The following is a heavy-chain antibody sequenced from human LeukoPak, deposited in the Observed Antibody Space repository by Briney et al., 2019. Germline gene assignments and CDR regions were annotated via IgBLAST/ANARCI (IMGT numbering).Heavy chain of an antibody. J-gene: IGHJ4*02. Sequence: SETLSLTCAVSGGSISSGGYSWSWIRQPPGKGLEWIGYIYHSGSTYYNPSLKSRVTISVDRSKNQFSLKLSSVTAADTAVYYCARGAKWAYYFDYWGQGTLVTVSS. CDR1: GGSISSGGYS. V-gene: IGHV4-30-2*01. D-gene: IGHD1-26*01. CDR3: ARGAKWAYYFDY. CDR2: IYHSGST.